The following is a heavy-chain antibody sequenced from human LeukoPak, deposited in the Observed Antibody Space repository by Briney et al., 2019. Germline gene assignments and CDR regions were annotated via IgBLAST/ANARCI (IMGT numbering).Heavy chain of an antibody. CDR3: ARGLLLDFWSGTAPDAFDI. V-gene: IGHV3-30-3*01. J-gene: IGHJ3*02. CDR1: GFTFSSYA. D-gene: IGHD3-3*01. Sequence: GGSLRLSCAASGFTFSSYAMHWVRQAPGKGLEWVAVISYDGSNKYYADSVKGRFTISRDNSKNTLYLQMNSLRAEDTAVYYCARGLLLDFWSGTAPDAFDIWGQGTMVTVSS. CDR2: ISYDGSNK.